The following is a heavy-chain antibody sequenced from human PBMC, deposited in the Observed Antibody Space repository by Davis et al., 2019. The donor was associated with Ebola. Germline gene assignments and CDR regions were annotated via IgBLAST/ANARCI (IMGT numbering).Heavy chain of an antibody. J-gene: IGHJ4*02. D-gene: IGHD6-19*01. CDR1: GFTFSSYW. Sequence: GESLKISCAASGFTFSSYWMHWVRQAPGKGLEWVSGISGNGRSTYYADSVKGRFTISRDNAKNSLYLQMNSLRDEDTAVYYCARDLAAVAGDYFDYWGQGTLVTVSS. CDR2: ISGNGRST. CDR3: ARDLAAVAGDYFDY. V-gene: IGHV3-48*02.